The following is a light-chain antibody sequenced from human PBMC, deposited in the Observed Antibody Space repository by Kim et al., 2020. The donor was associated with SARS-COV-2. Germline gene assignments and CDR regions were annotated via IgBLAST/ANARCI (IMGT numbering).Light chain of an antibody. Sequence: ASVGDRVTITWRASQGISNYLASDQPKPGKVPKLLIYAASALQSGVPSRFIGSGSGTDFTLTISSLRPEDVATYYCQKYNSAPRTFGQGSKVHIK. J-gene: IGKJ1*01. CDR1: QGISNY. V-gene: IGKV1-27*01. CDR3: QKYNSAPRT. CDR2: AAS.